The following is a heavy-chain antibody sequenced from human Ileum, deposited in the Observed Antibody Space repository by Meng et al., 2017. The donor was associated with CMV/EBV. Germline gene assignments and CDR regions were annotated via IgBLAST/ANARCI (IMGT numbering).Heavy chain of an antibody. J-gene: IGHJ4*02. D-gene: IGHD5-18*01. CDR3: AREKVQFWSFEY. Sequence: QVPLQESGPGLVKPSETLSLTCTVSGDSISGFYWSWIRQPAGKGLEWIGRIYISGISNYNPSLKSRVTISEDTSKNQFSLKLSSVTAADTAVYYCAREKVQFWSFEYWGQGSLVTVSS. V-gene: IGHV4-4*07. CDR1: GDSISGFY. CDR2: IYISGIS.